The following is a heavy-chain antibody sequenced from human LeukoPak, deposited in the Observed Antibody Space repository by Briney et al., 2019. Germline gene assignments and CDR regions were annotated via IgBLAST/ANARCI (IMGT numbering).Heavy chain of an antibody. CDR3: ARGKLNDY. CDR2: IYTSGST. D-gene: IGHD1-7*01. V-gene: IGHV4-61*02. CDR1: GGSIGSGSYY. Sequence: SQTLSLTCTVSGGSIGSGSYYWSWIRQPAGKGLEWIGRIYTSGSTNYNPSLKSRVTISVDTSKNQFSLKLSSVTAADTAVYYCARGKLNDYWGQGTLVTVSS. J-gene: IGHJ4*02.